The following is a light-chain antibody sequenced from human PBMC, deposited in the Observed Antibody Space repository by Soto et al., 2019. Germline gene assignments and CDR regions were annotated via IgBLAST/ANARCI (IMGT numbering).Light chain of an antibody. CDR1: QTISSW. Sequence: DIQMTQSPSTLSGSVGDRVTITCLASQTISSWLAWYQQKPGRAPKLLVYKASTLESGVPARFSGSGSGTEFTLTISSLQPDDFATYYCQQYNSYSWTFGQGTKVDI. J-gene: IGKJ1*01. CDR3: QQYNSYSWT. V-gene: IGKV1-5*03. CDR2: KAS.